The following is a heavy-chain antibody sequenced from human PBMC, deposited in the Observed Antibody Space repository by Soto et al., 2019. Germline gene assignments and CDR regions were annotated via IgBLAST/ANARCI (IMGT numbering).Heavy chain of an antibody. CDR3: SLIVSYSDTSGYLY. CDR1: GFTFSNNW. J-gene: IGHJ4*02. CDR2: ISPDGSST. D-gene: IGHD3-22*01. Sequence: PGGSLRLSCTASGFTFSNNWMLWVRQAPGKGLVWVSRISPDGSSTTYADSVKGRLTISRDNAKNTLYLEMDSLRAEDTAVSYCSLIVSYSDTSGYLYWGQGSLVTVSS. V-gene: IGHV3-74*01.